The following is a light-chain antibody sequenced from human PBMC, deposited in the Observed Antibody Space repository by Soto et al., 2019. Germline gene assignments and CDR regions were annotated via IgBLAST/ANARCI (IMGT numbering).Light chain of an antibody. CDR1: QSISHW. J-gene: IGKJ4*01. Sequence: DIQMTQSPSTLSASVGDRVTITCRASQSISHWLAWYQQKPGKAPTVLISQVSILENGVPSTFSGSGYGTEFTLTISSLQPDDFATYYCQHYSTYPITFGGGTQVEIK. V-gene: IGKV1-5*03. CDR3: QHYSTYPIT. CDR2: QVS.